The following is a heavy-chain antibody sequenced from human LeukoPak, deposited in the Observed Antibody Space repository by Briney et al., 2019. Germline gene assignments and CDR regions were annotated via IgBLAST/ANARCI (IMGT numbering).Heavy chain of an antibody. CDR2: IYHSGST. Sequence: PSETLSLTCAVSGGSISSSNWWSWVRQPPGKGLEWIGEIYHSGSTNYNPSLKSRVTISVDKSKNQFSLKLSSVTAADTAVYYCLGGSGSSKYYFDYWGQGTLVTVSS. CDR3: LGGSGSSKYYFDY. CDR1: GGSISSSNW. J-gene: IGHJ4*02. V-gene: IGHV4-4*02. D-gene: IGHD3-10*01.